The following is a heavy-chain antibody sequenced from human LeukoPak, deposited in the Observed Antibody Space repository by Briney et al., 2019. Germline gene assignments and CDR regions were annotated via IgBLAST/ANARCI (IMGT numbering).Heavy chain of an antibody. J-gene: IGHJ6*02. V-gene: IGHV3-30-3*01. CDR1: GFTFSSYA. CDR2: ISYDGSNK. CDR3: ARALPFTMVRGVIIGYYYYGMDV. Sequence: PGGSLRLSCAASGFTFSSYAMHWVRQAPGKGLEWVAVISYDGSNKYYADSVKGRFTISRDNSKTTLYLQMNSLRAEDTAVYYCARALPFTMVRGVIIGYYYYGMDVWGQGTTVTVSS. D-gene: IGHD3-10*01.